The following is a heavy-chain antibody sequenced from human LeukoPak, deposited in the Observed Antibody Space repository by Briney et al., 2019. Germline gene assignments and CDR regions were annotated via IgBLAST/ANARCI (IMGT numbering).Heavy chain of an antibody. Sequence: GGSLRLSCAASGFTFSSYAMSWVRQAPGKGLEWVSAISGSGGSTYYADSVKGRFTISRDNSKNALYLQMNSLRAEDTAVYYCAKSPYSGYNFDYWGQGTLVTVSS. D-gene: IGHD5-12*01. J-gene: IGHJ4*02. CDR3: AKSPYSGYNFDY. CDR1: GFTFSSYA. CDR2: ISGSGGST. V-gene: IGHV3-23*01.